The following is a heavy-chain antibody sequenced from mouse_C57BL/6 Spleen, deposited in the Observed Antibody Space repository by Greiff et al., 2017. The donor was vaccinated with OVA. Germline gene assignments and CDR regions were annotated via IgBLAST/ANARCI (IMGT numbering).Heavy chain of an antibody. CDR2: ILPGSGST. Sequence: QVQLKESGAELMKPGASVKLSCKATGYTFTGYWIEWVKQRPGHGLEWIGEILPGSGSTNYNEKFKGKATFTADTSSNTAYMQLSSLTTEDSAIYYCARSLYYYGSSSYYFDYWGQGTTLTVSS. CDR1: GYTFTGYW. V-gene: IGHV1-9*01. D-gene: IGHD1-1*01. J-gene: IGHJ2*01. CDR3: ARSLYYYGSSSYYFDY.